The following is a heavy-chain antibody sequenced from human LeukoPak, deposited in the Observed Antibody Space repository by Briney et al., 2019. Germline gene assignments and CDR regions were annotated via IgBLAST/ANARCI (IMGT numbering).Heavy chain of an antibody. CDR2: IKQDGSEK. Sequence: PGGSLRLSCAASGFTFSSYWMSWVRQAPGKGLEWVANIKQDGSEKYYVDSVKGRFTISRDNAKNSLYLQMNCLRAEDTAVYYCARDSEYYDSSGYFADYFDYWGQGTLVTVSS. V-gene: IGHV3-7*01. CDR3: ARDSEYYDSSGYFADYFDY. CDR1: GFTFSSYW. J-gene: IGHJ4*02. D-gene: IGHD3-22*01.